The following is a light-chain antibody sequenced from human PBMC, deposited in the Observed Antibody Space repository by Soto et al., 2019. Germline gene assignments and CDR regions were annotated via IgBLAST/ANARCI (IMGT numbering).Light chain of an antibody. CDR2: DVS. J-gene: IGKJ5*01. Sequence: EIVLTQSPGTLSLSPGERATLSCRASQSVSSSYLAWYQQKSGQSPRLLIYDVSIRATGVPARFSGSGSGTDFTLTTNSLPPAAPAVCCCQQSPSPPTTSRLGTRLEIK. CDR3: QQSPSPPTT. V-gene: IGKV3-20*01. CDR1: QSVSSSY.